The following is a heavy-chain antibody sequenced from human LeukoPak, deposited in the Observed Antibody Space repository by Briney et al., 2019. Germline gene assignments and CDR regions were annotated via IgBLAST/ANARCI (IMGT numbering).Heavy chain of an antibody. Sequence: SETLSLTCTVSSGSISNYYWSWIRQPAGKGLEWIGRIYTSGSTTYNPSLKSRLTISIDTSKNQFSLKLSSVTAADTAVYYCARHSGSFYFYYYMDVWGKGTTVTVSS. CDR3: ARHSGSFYFYYYMDV. D-gene: IGHD1-26*01. CDR1: SGSISNYY. J-gene: IGHJ6*03. CDR2: IYTSGST. V-gene: IGHV4-4*07.